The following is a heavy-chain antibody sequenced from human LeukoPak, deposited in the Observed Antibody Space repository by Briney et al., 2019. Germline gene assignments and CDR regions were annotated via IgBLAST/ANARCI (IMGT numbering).Heavy chain of an antibody. J-gene: IGHJ6*02. D-gene: IGHD1-1*01. CDR1: GGSLSSYY. CDR3: ARVAGSNFYNYGMDV. V-gene: IGHV4-59*01. CDR2: IYYSGST. Sequence: SETLSLTCTVSGGSLSSYYWSWIRQPPGKGLEWIGYIYYSGSTNYNPSLKSRVTISVDTSKNQFSLKLSSVTTADTAVYYCARVAGSNFYNYGMDVWGQGTTVTVSS.